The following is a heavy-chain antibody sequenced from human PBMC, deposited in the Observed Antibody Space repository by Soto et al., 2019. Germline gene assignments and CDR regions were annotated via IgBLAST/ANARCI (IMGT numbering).Heavy chain of an antibody. Sequence: ASLKVSCKASGYTFTGYYMHLVRQAPGQGLEWVGWINPNSGGTNYAQKFEGWVTMTRDTSISTAYMGLSRLRSDDTPVYYCASVGTIFDVVHCYGKAVSRRGTTVTASS. V-gene: IGHV1-2*04. D-gene: IGHD3-3*01. CDR3: ASVGTIFDVVHCYGKAV. CDR2: INPNSGGT. J-gene: IGHJ6*02. CDR1: GYTFTGYY.